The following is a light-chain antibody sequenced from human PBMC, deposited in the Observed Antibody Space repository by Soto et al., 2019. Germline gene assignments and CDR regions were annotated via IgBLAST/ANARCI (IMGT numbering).Light chain of an antibody. V-gene: IGLV2-11*01. Sequence: QSALTQPASVSGSPGQSITISCTGTSSDVGGYNYVSWYQQHPGKAPKLMIYDVTKRPSGVPDRFSGSKSGDTASLTISGLQAGDEADYYCCSYAGSYTWVFGGGTKLTVL. CDR1: SSDVGGYNY. CDR3: CSYAGSYTWV. J-gene: IGLJ3*02. CDR2: DVT.